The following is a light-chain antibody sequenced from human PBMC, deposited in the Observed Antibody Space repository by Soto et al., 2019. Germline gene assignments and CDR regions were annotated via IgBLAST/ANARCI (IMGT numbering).Light chain of an antibody. V-gene: IGKV1D-12*01. J-gene: IGKJ4*01. CDR3: QQDNSFPPLA. CDR2: AAS. CDR1: QGISSW. Sequence: DIQMTQSPSAVSSSLGDRVSITCRASQGISSWVAWYQQKPGEAPKLLIYAASSLQSGVPSRFSGRGPGTDFTLTITNLQPEDAATYDCQQDNSFPPLAFGVGTKVEVK.